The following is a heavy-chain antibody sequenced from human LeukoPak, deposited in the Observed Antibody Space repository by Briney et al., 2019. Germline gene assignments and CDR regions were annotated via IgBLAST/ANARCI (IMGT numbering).Heavy chain of an antibody. D-gene: IGHD3-22*01. CDR1: GYTFTDHH. V-gene: IGHV1-2*02. CDR2: INAKSDDT. J-gene: IGHJ5*02. Sequence: ASVMVSCKASGYTFTDHHLHWVRQAPGQGLEWMGWINAKSDDTLYAQRFQDRITMTRDTTITTAYMGLSRLTSDDTAMYYCARGTSFGYDPWGQGTLVTVSS. CDR3: ARGTSFGYDP.